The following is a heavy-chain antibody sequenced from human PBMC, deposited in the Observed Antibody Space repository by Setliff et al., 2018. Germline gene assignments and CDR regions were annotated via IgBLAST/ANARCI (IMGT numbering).Heavy chain of an antibody. D-gene: IGHD3-16*02. Sequence: RLSCAASGFTFSSYSMNWVRQAPGKGLEWVSSISSSSSYIYYADSVKGRFTISRDNAKNSLYLQMNSLRAEDTAVYYCARVTFGGVIGDYWGQGTLVTVSS. CDR3: ARVTFGGVIGDY. CDR1: GFTFSSYS. CDR2: ISSSSSYI. J-gene: IGHJ4*02. V-gene: IGHV3-21*01.